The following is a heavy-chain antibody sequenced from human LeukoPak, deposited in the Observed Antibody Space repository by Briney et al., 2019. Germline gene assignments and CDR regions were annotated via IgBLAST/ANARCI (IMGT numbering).Heavy chain of an antibody. CDR3: ARGLAMVATWGYYFDY. Sequence: SETLSLTCTVSGGSISSGDYYWSWIRQPPGKGLEWIGYIYYSGSIYYNPSLKSRVTISVDTSKNQFSLKLSSVTAADTAVYYCARGLAMVATWGYYFDYWGQGTLVTVSS. V-gene: IGHV4-30-4*02. CDR1: GGSISSGDYY. CDR2: IYYSGSI. J-gene: IGHJ4*02. D-gene: IGHD5-12*01.